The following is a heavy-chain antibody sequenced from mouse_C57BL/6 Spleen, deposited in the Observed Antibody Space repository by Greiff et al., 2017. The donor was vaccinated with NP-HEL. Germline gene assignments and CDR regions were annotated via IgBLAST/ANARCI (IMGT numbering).Heavy chain of an antibody. D-gene: IGHD3-3*01. CDR2: ISSGSSTI. J-gene: IGHJ2*01. Sequence: EVKVVESGGGLVKPGGSLKLSCAASGFTFSDYGMHWVRQAPEKGLEWVAYISSGSSTIYYADTVKGRFTISRDNAKNTLFLQMTSLRSEDTAMYYCARGLAMYYFDYWGQGTTLTVSS. CDR3: ARGLAMYYFDY. CDR1: GFTFSDYG. V-gene: IGHV5-17*01.